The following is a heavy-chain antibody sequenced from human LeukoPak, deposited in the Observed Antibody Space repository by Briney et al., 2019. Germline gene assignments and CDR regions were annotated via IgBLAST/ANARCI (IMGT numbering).Heavy chain of an antibody. CDR3: ARDTSPGYCSSATCHGFDY. Sequence: GGSLRLSCAASGFTFSSYAMHWVRQAPGKGLEWVAVISYDGSNKYYADSVKGRFTISRDNSKNTLYLQMSSLRAEDTAVYYCARDTSPGYCSSATCHGFDYWGQGTLVTVSS. V-gene: IGHV3-30-3*01. J-gene: IGHJ4*02. CDR1: GFTFSSYA. CDR2: ISYDGSNK. D-gene: IGHD2-2*01.